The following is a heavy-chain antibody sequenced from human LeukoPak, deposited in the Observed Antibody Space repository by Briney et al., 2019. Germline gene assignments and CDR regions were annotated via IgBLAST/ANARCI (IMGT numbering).Heavy chain of an antibody. Sequence: SVKLSCKSSGGTFSIYAISWVRQAHGQGLEWMGRIIPIFGTANYAQKFQVRVTITTDESTSTAYMELSSLRSEDTAVYYCAVYDSSGYYPGWYSFDIWGQGTMVTVSS. J-gene: IGHJ3*02. CDR2: IIPIFGTA. D-gene: IGHD3-22*01. V-gene: IGHV1-69*05. CDR3: AVYDSSGYYPGWYSFDI. CDR1: GGTFSIYA.